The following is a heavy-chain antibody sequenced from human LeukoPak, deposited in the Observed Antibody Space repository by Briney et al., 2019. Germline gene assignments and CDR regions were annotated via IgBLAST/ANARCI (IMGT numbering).Heavy chain of an antibody. CDR2: IFYSGST. CDR3: ARTLSGSWYLDY. Sequence: SETLSLTCTVSGDSISSYYWSWIRQPPGKGLEWIGYIFYSGSTNYNPSLKSRVTISVDTSKNQFSLKLSSVTAADTAVYYCARTLSGSWYLDYWGQGTLVSVSS. J-gene: IGHJ4*02. D-gene: IGHD2/OR15-2a*01. V-gene: IGHV4-59*01. CDR1: GDSISSYY.